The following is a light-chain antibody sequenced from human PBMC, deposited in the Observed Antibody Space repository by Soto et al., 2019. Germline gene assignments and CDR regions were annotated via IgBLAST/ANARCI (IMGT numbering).Light chain of an antibody. CDR1: QSLTNSF. J-gene: IGKJ5*01. V-gene: IGKV3-20*01. CDR3: QQYGTSEII. Sequence: EVVLTQSPGALSLSPGERATLSCRAGQSLTNSFIAWYQQRPGQAPRLLIYDTSSRASGIPDRFSGSGSGTDFTLTISRLETEDFAVFYCQQYGTSEIIFGHGTRLEIK. CDR2: DTS.